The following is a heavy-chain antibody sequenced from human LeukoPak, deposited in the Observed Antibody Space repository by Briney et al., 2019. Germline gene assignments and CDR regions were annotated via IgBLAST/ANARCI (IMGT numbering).Heavy chain of an antibody. CDR2: IIPIFGTA. V-gene: IGHV1-69*13. Sequence: SVKVSCKASGGTFSSYAISWVRQAPGQGLEWMGGIIPIFGTANYAQKFQGRVTITADESTSTAYMELSSLRSEDTAVYYCARGEQWLVNYYYYGMDVWGQGTTVTVSS. D-gene: IGHD6-19*01. CDR1: GGTFSSYA. J-gene: IGHJ6*02. CDR3: ARGEQWLVNYYYYGMDV.